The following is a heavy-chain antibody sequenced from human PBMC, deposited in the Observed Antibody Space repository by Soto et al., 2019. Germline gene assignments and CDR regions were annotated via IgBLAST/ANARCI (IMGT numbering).Heavy chain of an antibody. J-gene: IGHJ4*02. CDR2: ISAYNGNT. D-gene: IGHD2-2*01. CDR3: AFVDLCGSPSYVSGF. CDR1: GYTFTSYG. V-gene: IGHV1-18*01. Sequence: ASVKVSCKASGYTFTSYGISWVRQAPGQGLEWMGWISAYNGNTNYAQKLQGRVTMTTDTSTSTAYMELRSLRSDDTAVYYCAFVDLCGSPSYVSGFCGQGTLVIGSA.